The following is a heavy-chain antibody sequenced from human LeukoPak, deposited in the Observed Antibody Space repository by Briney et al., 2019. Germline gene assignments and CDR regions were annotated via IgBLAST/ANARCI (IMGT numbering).Heavy chain of an antibody. CDR1: GYTFTSYD. J-gene: IGHJ4*02. D-gene: IGHD6-19*01. CDR3: ARGHSSGWY. Sequence: GASVKVSCKASGYTFTSYDINWVRQATGLGLEWMGWMNPNSGNTGYAQKFQGRVTMTRDTSISTAYMELSSLISDDTAVYYCARGHSSGWYWGQGTLVTVSS. V-gene: IGHV1-8*01. CDR2: MNPNSGNT.